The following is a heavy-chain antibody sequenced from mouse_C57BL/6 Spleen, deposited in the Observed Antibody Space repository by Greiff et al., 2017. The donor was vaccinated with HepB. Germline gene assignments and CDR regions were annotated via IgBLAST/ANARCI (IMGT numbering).Heavy chain of an antibody. CDR1: GYAFSSSW. Sequence: VQLQESGPELVKPGASVKISCKASGYAFSSSWMNWVKQRPGKGLEWIGRIYPGDGDTNYNGKFKGKATLTADKSSSTAYMQLSSLTSEDSAVYFCARRGYSNYPFDYWGQGTTLTVSS. V-gene: IGHV1-82*01. J-gene: IGHJ2*01. D-gene: IGHD2-5*01. CDR3: ARRGYSNYPFDY. CDR2: IYPGDGDT.